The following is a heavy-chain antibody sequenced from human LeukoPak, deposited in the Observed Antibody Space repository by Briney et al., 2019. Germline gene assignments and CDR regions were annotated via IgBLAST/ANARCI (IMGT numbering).Heavy chain of an antibody. V-gene: IGHV3-15*01. CDR1: GFTFSSYE. CDR3: TTTINGRVRTGRPQADY. Sequence: GGSLRLPCAASGFTFSSYEMNWVRQASGKGLEWVGRIKSKTDGGTTDYAAPVKGRFTISRDDSKNTLYLQMNSLETEDTAVYXCTTTINGRVRTGRPQADYWGQGTLVTVSS. D-gene: IGHD3-10*01. J-gene: IGHJ4*02. CDR2: IKSKTDGGTT.